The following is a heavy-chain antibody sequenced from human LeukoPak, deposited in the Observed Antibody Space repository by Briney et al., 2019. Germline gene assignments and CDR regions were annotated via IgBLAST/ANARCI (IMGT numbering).Heavy chain of an antibody. CDR1: GYSFTSYW. Sequence: GESLKISCKGSGYSFTSYWIGWVRQMPGKGLEWMGIIYPGDSDTRYSPSFQGQVTISADKSISTAYLQWSSLKASDPAMYYCARQRDSSGYPIDYWGQGTLVTVSS. CDR2: IYPGDSDT. CDR3: ARQRDSSGYPIDY. J-gene: IGHJ4*02. V-gene: IGHV5-51*01. D-gene: IGHD3-22*01.